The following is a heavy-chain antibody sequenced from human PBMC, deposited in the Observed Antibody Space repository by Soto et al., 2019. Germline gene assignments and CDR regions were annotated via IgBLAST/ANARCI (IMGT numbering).Heavy chain of an antibody. Sequence: QIQLLQSGAEGKKPGASVKVTCKASGYTFRNFGISWVRQAPGQGLEWRGWISAYNANANYAQKFQGRLTMTADTSTSTAYMELRSLRSDDTAVYYCARENSYFDYWCQGTLVTVSS. CDR3: ARENSYFDY. J-gene: IGHJ4*02. CDR2: ISAYNANA. V-gene: IGHV1-18*01. CDR1: GYTFRNFG.